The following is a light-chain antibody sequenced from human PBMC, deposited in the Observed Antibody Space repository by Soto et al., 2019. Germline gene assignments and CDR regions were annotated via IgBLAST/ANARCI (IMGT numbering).Light chain of an antibody. CDR2: EVS. Sequence: QSALTQPPSASGSPGQSVTISCTGTSSDVGGYNYVSWYQQHPGKAPKLMIYEVSRRPSGVPDRFSGSKSGNTASLIVSGLQDEDEADYYCSSDPGGNNRGFGGGTKLTVL. CDR3: SSDPGGNNRG. CDR1: SSDVGGYNY. J-gene: IGLJ2*01. V-gene: IGLV2-8*01.